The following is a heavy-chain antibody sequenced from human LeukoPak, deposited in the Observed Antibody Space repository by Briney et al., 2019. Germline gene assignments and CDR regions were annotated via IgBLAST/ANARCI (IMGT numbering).Heavy chain of an antibody. J-gene: IGHJ4*02. V-gene: IGHV3-30*18. D-gene: IGHD4-17*01. Sequence: QTGGSLRLSCAASGFSFSIHAMHWVRRAPGKGPEFVAVISYDGNNKYYEDSVKGRFTISRDNSKNTLYLQVNSLRAEDTAVYYCANIPPATVTPYYFQYWGPGTLVTVSS. CDR1: GFSFSIHA. CDR2: ISYDGNNK. CDR3: ANIPPATVTPYYFQY.